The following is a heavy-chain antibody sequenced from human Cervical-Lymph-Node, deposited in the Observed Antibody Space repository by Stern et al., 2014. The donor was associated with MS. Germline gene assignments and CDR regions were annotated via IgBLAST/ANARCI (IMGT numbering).Heavy chain of an antibody. CDR1: GYTLTELS. Sequence: VQLVESGAEVKKPGASVKVSCKVSGYTLTELSMHWVRQAPGKGLEGMGGFDPEEGETIYAQKFQGRVTMTEDTSTDTAYMELSSLRSEDTAVYYCATDRDDFRSGYSAPTKGYGLDVWGQGTTVTVTS. CDR3: ATDRDDFRSGYSAPTKGYGLDV. V-gene: IGHV1-24*01. J-gene: IGHJ6*02. CDR2: FDPEEGET. D-gene: IGHD3-3*01.